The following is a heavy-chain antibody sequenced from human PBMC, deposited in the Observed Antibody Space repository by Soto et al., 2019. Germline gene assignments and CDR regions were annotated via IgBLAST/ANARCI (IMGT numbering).Heavy chain of an antibody. Sequence: LRLSCAASGFTFSSYAMSWVRQAPGERLEWVSAISGSGGSTYYADSVKGRFTISRDNSKNTLYLQMNSLRAEDTAVYYCAKVYRNYYGSGSAPHFDYWGQGTLVTVSS. CDR2: ISGSGGST. CDR1: GFTFSSYA. J-gene: IGHJ4*02. D-gene: IGHD3-10*01. V-gene: IGHV3-23*01. CDR3: AKVYRNYYGSGSAPHFDY.